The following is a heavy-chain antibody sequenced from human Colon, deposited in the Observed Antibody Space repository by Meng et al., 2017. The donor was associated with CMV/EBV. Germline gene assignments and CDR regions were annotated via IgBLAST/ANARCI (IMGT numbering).Heavy chain of an antibody. CDR1: GYTFTNYG. J-gene: IGHJ1*01. CDR2: ISAYTGDT. V-gene: IGHV1-18*01. D-gene: IGHD1-26*01. CDR3: VRESQSGSYIYLQH. Sequence: QVQLVTSGAEVKKPGASVKVSCKASGYTFTNYGISWVRQAPGQGLEWMGWISAYTGDTYYAQKFQGRVTMTTGTSTSTAYMELRSLRSDDTAVYYCVRESQSGSYIYLQHWGQGTLVTVSS.